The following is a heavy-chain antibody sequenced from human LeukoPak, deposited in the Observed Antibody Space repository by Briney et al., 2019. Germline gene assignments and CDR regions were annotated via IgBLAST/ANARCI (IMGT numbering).Heavy chain of an antibody. J-gene: IGHJ4*02. V-gene: IGHV3-15*01. D-gene: IGHD1-26*01. Sequence: GGSLRLSCAASGFTFSNAWMSWVRQAPGKGLEWVGRIKSKTDGGTTDYAAPVKGRFTISRDDSKNTLYLQMDSLKTEDTAVYYCTTDEWELHFDYWGQGTLVTVSS. CDR2: IKSKTDGGTT. CDR1: GFTFSNAW. CDR3: TTDEWELHFDY.